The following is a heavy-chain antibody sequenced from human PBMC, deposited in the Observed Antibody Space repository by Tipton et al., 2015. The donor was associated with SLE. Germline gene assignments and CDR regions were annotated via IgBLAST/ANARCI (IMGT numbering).Heavy chain of an antibody. CDR3: ARGPTGEDGDYFDY. J-gene: IGHJ4*02. D-gene: IGHD7-27*01. V-gene: IGHV4-59*12. CDR1: GGSFSSYY. Sequence: TLSLTCAVYGGSFSSYYWSWIRQPPGKGLEWIGYIYYSGSTNYNPSLKSRVTISVDTSKNQFSLKLSSVTAADTAVYYCARGPTGEDGDYFDYWGQGTLVTVSS. CDR2: IYYSGST.